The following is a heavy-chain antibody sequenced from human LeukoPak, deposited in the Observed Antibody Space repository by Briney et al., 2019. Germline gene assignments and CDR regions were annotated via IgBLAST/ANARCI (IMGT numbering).Heavy chain of an antibody. Sequence: SGTLSLTCAVSGGSISSSNWWSWVRQPPGKGLEWIGEIYHSGSTYYNPSLKSRVTISVDKSKNQFSLKLSSMTAADTAVYYCAKLSIAVAGYDYWGQGTLVTVSS. CDR1: GGSISSSNW. CDR3: AKLSIAVAGYDY. V-gene: IGHV4-4*02. D-gene: IGHD6-19*01. J-gene: IGHJ4*02. CDR2: IYHSGST.